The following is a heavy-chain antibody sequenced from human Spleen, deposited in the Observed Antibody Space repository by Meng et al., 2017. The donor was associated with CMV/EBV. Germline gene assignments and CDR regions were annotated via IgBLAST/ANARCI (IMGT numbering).Heavy chain of an antibody. CDR1: GFTFSSYA. CDR2: ISYDGSNK. V-gene: IGHV3-30-3*01. J-gene: IGHJ4*02. D-gene: IGHD3-3*01. CDR3: ARDAGQGLEWLFY. Sequence: GESLKISCAASGFTFSSYAMYRVRQAPGKGLEWVAVISYDGSNKYYAESLKGRFTISRDNSKNTLYLQMNSLRAEDTALYYCARDAGQGLEWLFYRGQGTLVTVSS.